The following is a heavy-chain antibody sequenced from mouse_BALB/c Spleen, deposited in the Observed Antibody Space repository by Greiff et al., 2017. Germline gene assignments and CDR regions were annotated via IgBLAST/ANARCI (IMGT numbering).Heavy chain of an antibody. CDR3: ARSSRSHWFAY. CDR2: IDPANGNT. V-gene: IGHV14-3*02. Sequence: EVQLQQSGAELVKPGASVKLSCTASGFNIKDTYMHWVKQRPEQGLEWIGRIDPANGNTKYDPKFQGKATITADTASNTAYLQLSSLTSEDTAVYYCARSSRSHWFAYWGQGTLVTVSA. CDR1: GFNIKDTY. J-gene: IGHJ3*01. D-gene: IGHD1-3*01.